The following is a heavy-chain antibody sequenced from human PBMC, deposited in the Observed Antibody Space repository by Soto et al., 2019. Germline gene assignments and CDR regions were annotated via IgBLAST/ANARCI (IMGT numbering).Heavy chain of an antibody. J-gene: IGHJ2*01. D-gene: IGHD1-26*01. CDR2: INPDGRVT. CDR3: ARVGQGAWYFDL. Sequence: EVQLVESGGGLVQPGGSQTLSCAASGFTFSSYWMHWVRQAPGKGVVWVSRINPDGRVTNYADSEKGRFTTSRDNAKNTLYLQMNSLRPEDTAVYYCARVGQGAWYFDLWGRGTLVTVSS. V-gene: IGHV3-74*01. CDR1: GFTFSSYW.